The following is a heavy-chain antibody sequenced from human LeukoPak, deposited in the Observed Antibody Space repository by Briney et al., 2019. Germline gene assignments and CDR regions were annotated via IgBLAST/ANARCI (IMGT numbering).Heavy chain of an antibody. J-gene: IGHJ4*02. D-gene: IGHD6-13*01. Sequence: PGGSLRLSCAASGFTFSSFEMSWVRQAPGKGLEWVSAISGSGGSTYYADSVKGRFTISRDNSKNTLYLQMNSLRAEDTAVYYCAAGSSSWYSVDYFDYWGQGTLVTVSS. CDR1: GFTFSSFE. V-gene: IGHV3-23*01. CDR2: ISGSGGST. CDR3: AAGSSSWYSVDYFDY.